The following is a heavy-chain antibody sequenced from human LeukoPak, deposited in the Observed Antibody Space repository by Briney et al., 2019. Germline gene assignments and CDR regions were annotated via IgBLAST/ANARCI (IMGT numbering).Heavy chain of an antibody. J-gene: IGHJ4*02. D-gene: IGHD3-10*01. Sequence: SETLSLTCAVSGGSISTYHWSWIRQPPGKGLEWIGYISYSGSTNYNPSLKSRVTISVDTSKSQFSQKLSSVTAADTAVYYCARHLDYYGSGSYEYWGQGTLVTVSS. CDR3: ARHLDYYGSGSYEY. V-gene: IGHV4-59*08. CDR1: GGSISTYH. CDR2: ISYSGST.